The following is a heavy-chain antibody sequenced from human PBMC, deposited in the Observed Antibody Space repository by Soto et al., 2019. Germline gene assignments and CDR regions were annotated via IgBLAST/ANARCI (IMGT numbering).Heavy chain of an antibody. V-gene: IGHV1-69*01. CDR3: GSLIDHDYGDYITYY. CDR1: GGTFSSYA. D-gene: IGHD4-17*01. J-gene: IGHJ4*02. CDR2: IIPNFGTA. Sequence: QVQLVQSGAEVKKPGSSVKVSCKASGGTFSSYAISWVRQAPGQGLEWMGGIIPNFGTANYAQKFQGRVTITADDSKSTAYTELRRLGSEDTAVYYCGSLIDHDYGDYITYYWGQGPLVTVSS.